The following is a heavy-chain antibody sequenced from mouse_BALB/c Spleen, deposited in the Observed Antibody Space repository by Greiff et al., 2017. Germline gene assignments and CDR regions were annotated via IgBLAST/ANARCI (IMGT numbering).Heavy chain of an antibody. CDR3: ATTMITFYAMDY. D-gene: IGHD2-4*01. Sequence: EVKLVESGGGLVQPGGSRKLSCAASGFTFSSFGMHWVRQAPEKGLEWVAYISSGSSTIYYADTVKGRFTISRDNPKNTLFLQMTSLRSEGTAMYYCATTMITFYAMDYWGQGTSVTVSS. V-gene: IGHV5-17*02. J-gene: IGHJ4*01. CDR2: ISSGSSTI. CDR1: GFTFSSFG.